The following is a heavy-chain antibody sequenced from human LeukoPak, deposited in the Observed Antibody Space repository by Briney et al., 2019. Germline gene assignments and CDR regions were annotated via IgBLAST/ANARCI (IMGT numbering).Heavy chain of an antibody. CDR3: ASFSGSYYDD. V-gene: IGHV4-61*08. J-gene: IGHJ4*02. CDR2: LYYSGIT. Sequence: SETLSLTCTASGDSVGSGDYHWSWIRQPPGKGLEWIGYLYYSGITNYNPSLKSRVTISVDTSKNQFSLKLSSVTAADTAVYYCASFSGSYYDDWGQGTLVTVSS. D-gene: IGHD1-26*01. CDR1: GDSVGSGDYH.